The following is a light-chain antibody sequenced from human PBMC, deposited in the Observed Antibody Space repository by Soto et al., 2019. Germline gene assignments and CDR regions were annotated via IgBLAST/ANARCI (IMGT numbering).Light chain of an antibody. CDR3: SSYSSANTVI. Sequence: QSVLTQPASVSGSPGQSITVSCTGTSSDIGGYIYVSWYQHHPGKAPRLMIYEVSSRPSGVSNRFSGSKSGNTASLTISGLQAEDEAQYYCSSYSSANTVIFGGGTQLTVL. CDR1: SSDIGGYIY. V-gene: IGLV2-14*01. J-gene: IGLJ7*01. CDR2: EVS.